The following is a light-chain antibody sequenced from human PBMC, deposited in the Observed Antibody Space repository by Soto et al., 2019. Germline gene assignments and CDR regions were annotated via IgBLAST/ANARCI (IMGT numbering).Light chain of an antibody. J-gene: IGKJ1*01. CDR2: GAS. CDR1: QSVAANY. Sequence: EIVLTQSPSTLSVSPGESATLSCRASQSVAANYLAWYQQKRGQAPRLLIYGASNRATGIPDRFSGSGSGTDFTLTISRLEPEDFAVYYCQQYGSSGTFGQGTKVDIK. V-gene: IGKV3-20*01. CDR3: QQYGSSGT.